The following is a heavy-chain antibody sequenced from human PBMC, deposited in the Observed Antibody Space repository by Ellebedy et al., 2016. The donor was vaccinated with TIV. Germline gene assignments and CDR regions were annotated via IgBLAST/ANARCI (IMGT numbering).Heavy chain of an antibody. Sequence: GESLKISCEASGFTFSIYWMNWVRQVPGKGLVWVALITSDGSTTNYADSVKGRFTISRDNAKNSLYLQMNSLRAEDTALYCCAIFSSGFPQWGQGTLVTVSS. V-gene: IGHV3-74*01. CDR3: AIFSSGFPQ. CDR1: GFTFSIYW. J-gene: IGHJ4*02. CDR2: ITSDGSTT. D-gene: IGHD6-19*01.